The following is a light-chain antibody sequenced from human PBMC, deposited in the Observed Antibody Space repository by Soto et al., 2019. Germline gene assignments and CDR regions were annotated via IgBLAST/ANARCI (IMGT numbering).Light chain of an antibody. J-gene: IGLJ3*02. CDR2: DVS. CDR3: SSYTSSTTVV. Sequence: QSALTQPASVSGSPGQSITISCTGTSSDVGGYNYVSWYQRHPGKAPKLMIYDVSNRPSGVSNRFSGSKSGNTASLTISGLQAEDEADDYCSSYTSSTTVVFGGGTKVTVL. CDR1: SSDVGGYNY. V-gene: IGLV2-14*01.